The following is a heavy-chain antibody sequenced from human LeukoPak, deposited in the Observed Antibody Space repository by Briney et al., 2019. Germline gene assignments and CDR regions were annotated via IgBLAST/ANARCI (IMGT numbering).Heavy chain of an antibody. J-gene: IGHJ4*02. D-gene: IGHD3-10*01. CDR1: GYTFTGYY. CDR2: INPNSGGT. CDR3: ARYGSGSYGHYYFDY. V-gene: IGHV1-2*06. Sequence: ASVKVSCKASGYTFTGYYMHWVRQAPGQGLEWMGRINPNSGGTNYAQKFQGRVTMTRDTSISTVYMELSRLRSDDTAVYYCARYGSGSYGHYYFDYWGQGTLVTVSS.